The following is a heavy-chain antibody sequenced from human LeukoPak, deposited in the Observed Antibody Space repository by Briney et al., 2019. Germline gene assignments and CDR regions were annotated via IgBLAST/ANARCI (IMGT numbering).Heavy chain of an antibody. CDR3: ARDRYYGSGSRWFDP. Sequence: PGGSLRLSCAASGFTFSSYAMHWVRQAPGKGLEWVAVISYDGSNKYYADSVKGRFTISRDNSKNTLYLQMSSLRAEDTAVYYCARDRYYGSGSRWFDPWGQGTLVTVSS. CDR1: GFTFSSYA. D-gene: IGHD3-10*01. CDR2: ISYDGSNK. V-gene: IGHV3-30-3*01. J-gene: IGHJ5*02.